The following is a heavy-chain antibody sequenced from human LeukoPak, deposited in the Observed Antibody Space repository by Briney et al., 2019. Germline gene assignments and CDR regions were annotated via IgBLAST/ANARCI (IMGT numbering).Heavy chain of an antibody. D-gene: IGHD6-6*01. CDR3: ASGTTIAARPLGY. Sequence: GGSLRLSCAASGFTFSSYSMNWVRQAPGKGLEWVSSISSSSSYIYYADSVKGRSTISRDNAKNSLYLQMNSLRAEDTAVYYCASGTTIAARPLGYWGQGTLVTVSS. V-gene: IGHV3-21*01. CDR1: GFTFSSYS. CDR2: ISSSSSYI. J-gene: IGHJ4*02.